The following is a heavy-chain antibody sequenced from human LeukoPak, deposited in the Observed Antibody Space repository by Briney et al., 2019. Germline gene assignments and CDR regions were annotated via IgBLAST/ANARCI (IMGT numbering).Heavy chain of an antibody. CDR1: GGSFSGYY. CDR3: ARALTDYDYVWGSYAYFDY. Sequence: SETLSLTCAVYGGSFSGYYWSWIRQPPGKGLEWIGEINHSGSTNYNPSLKSRVTISVDTSKNQFSLKLSSVTAADTAVYYCARALTDYDYVWGSYAYFDYWGQGTLVTVSS. D-gene: IGHD3-16*01. V-gene: IGHV4-34*01. J-gene: IGHJ4*02. CDR2: INHSGST.